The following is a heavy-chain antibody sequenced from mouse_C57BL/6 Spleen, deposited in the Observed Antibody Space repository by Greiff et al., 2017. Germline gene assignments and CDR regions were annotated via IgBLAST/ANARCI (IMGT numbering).Heavy chain of an antibody. V-gene: IGHV5-17*01. J-gene: IGHJ2*01. CDR1: GFTFSDYG. CDR2: ISSGSSTI. D-gene: IGHD1-1*01. CDR3: ARYYYGSRGYFDY. Sequence: EVKLVESGGGLVKPGGSLKLSCAASGFTFSDYGMHWVRQAPEKGLEWVAYISSGSSTIYYADTVQGRFTISRDNAKNTLFLQMTSLRSEDTAMYYCARYYYGSRGYFDYWGQGTTLTVSS.